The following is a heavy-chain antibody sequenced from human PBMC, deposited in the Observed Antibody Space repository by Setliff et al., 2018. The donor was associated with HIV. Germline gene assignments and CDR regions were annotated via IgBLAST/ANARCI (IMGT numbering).Heavy chain of an antibody. D-gene: IGHD2-15*01. V-gene: IGHV3-48*01. CDR2: ISSSSSTI. CDR3: ARDSHHVAPPPEDAFDI. J-gene: IGHJ3*02. CDR1: GFTFSSYS. Sequence: GSLRLSCAASGFTFSSYSMNWVRQAPGKGLEWVSYISSSSSTIYYADSVKGRFTISRDNAKNSLYLQMNSLRAEDTAVYYCARDSHHVAPPPEDAFDIWGQGTMVTVSS.